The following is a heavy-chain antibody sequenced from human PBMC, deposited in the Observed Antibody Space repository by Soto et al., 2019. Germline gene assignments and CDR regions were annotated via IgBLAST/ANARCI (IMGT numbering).Heavy chain of an antibody. CDR2: INHSGST. Sequence: SETLSLISAVYGGSFSGYYWSWIRQPPGKGLEWIGEINHSGSTNYNPSLKSRVTISVDTSKNQFSLKLSSVTAADTAVYYCARGPRGLGYCSGGSCYFGVRAYYYYGMDVWGQGXTVTV. V-gene: IGHV4-34*01. D-gene: IGHD2-15*01. J-gene: IGHJ6*02. CDR1: GGSFSGYY. CDR3: ARGPRGLGYCSGGSCYFGVRAYYYYGMDV.